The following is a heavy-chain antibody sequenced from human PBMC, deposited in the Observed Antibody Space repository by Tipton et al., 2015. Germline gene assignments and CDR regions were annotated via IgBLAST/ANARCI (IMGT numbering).Heavy chain of an antibody. V-gene: IGHV4-4*07. D-gene: IGHD7-27*01. CDR3: ARGTVLGRVPWGWFDP. J-gene: IGHJ5*02. CDR1: HDSIRNRY. CDR2: IYGGGSV. Sequence: GLVKPSETLSLVCSVSHDSIRNRYWSWIRQPAGKGLEWIGRIYGGGSVDYNPSLKGRVTISVDTSKKQFSLKLTSVTAADTAVYYCARGTVLGRVPWGWFDPWGQGTVVTVSS.